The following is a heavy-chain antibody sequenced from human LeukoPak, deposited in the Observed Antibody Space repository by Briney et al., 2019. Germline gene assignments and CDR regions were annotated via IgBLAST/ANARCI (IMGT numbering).Heavy chain of an antibody. Sequence: SETLSLTCAVYGESFSGYYWSWIRQPPGKGLEWIGEINHSGSTNYNPSLKSRVTISVDTSKNQFSLKLSSVTAADTAVYYCARGPPYSSGWYGAYWGQGTLVTVSS. CDR2: INHSGST. V-gene: IGHV4-34*01. D-gene: IGHD6-19*01. CDR1: GESFSGYY. CDR3: ARGPPYSSGWYGAY. J-gene: IGHJ4*02.